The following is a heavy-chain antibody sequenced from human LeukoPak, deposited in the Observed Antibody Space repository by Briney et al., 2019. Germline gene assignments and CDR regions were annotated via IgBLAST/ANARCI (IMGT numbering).Heavy chain of an antibody. V-gene: IGHV4-30-2*01. D-gene: IGHD3-10*01. Sequence: SETLSLTCIVSGVSITSGAYYWNWIRQPPGKGLEWIGYIHHSGNTHYNPSLKSRVTISVDKSKNQFFLKLNSVTAADTAMYYCARDDIIKDYGSGSYYDYWGQGILVTVST. J-gene: IGHJ4*02. CDR2: IHHSGNT. CDR3: ARDDIIKDYGSGSYYDY. CDR1: GVSITSGAYY.